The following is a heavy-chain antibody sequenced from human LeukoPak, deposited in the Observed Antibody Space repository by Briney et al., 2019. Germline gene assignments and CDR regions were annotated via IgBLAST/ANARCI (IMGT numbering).Heavy chain of an antibody. Sequence: GGSLRLSCAASGFTVSSNYMSWVRQAPGKGLEWVSVIYSGGNTYYADSVKGRFTISRDNSKNTLCLQMNSLRAEDTAVYYCARASSDLENYYYYGMDVWGQGTTVTVSS. CDR3: ARASSDLENYYYYGMDV. J-gene: IGHJ6*02. CDR1: GFTVSSNY. V-gene: IGHV3-53*01. CDR2: IYSGGNT. D-gene: IGHD1-1*01.